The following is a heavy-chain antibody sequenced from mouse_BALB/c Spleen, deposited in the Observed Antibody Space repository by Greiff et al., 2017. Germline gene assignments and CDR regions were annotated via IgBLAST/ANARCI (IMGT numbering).Heavy chain of an antibody. J-gene: IGHJ4*01. CDR3: ARRGYTGAMDY. V-gene: IGHV14-3*02. Sequence: EVQLQQSGAELVKPGASVKLSCTASGFNIKDTYMHWVKQRPEQGLEWIGRIDPANGNTKYDPKFQGKATITADTSSNTAYLQLSSLTSEDTAVYYCARRGYTGAMDYWGQGTSVTVSS. D-gene: IGHD3-1*01. CDR1: GFNIKDTY. CDR2: IDPANGNT.